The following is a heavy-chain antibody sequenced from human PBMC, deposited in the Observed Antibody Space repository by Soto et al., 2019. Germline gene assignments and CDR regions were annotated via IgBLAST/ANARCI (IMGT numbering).Heavy chain of an antibody. V-gene: IGHV5-10-1*01. J-gene: IGHJ4*02. CDR1: GYSFTSYW. CDR3: ARHVAPWYSSDY. CDR2: IDPSDSYT. D-gene: IGHD1-26*01. Sequence: GESLKISCKGSGYSFTSYWISWVRQMPGKGLEWMGRIDPSDSYTNYSPSFQGHVTISADKSISTAYLQWSSLKASDTAMYYCARHVAPWYSSDYWGQGTLVTVSS.